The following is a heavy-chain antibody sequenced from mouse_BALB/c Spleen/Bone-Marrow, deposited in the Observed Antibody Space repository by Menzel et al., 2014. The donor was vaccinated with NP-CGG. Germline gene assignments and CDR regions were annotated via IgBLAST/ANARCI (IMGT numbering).Heavy chain of an antibody. J-gene: IGHJ3*01. Sequence: EVKLMESGGGLVKSGGSLKLSCAASGFTFSNYGMSWVRQTPEKRLEWVATISGGGSYTFYSDSVKGRFTISRDNAKNNLCLQLSSLRSEDKALYYCARHAYYDQTEVSFVYWGQGTLVTVSA. CDR3: ARHAYYDQTEVSFVY. V-gene: IGHV5-9-2*01. CDR1: GFTFSNYG. D-gene: IGHD2-4*01. CDR2: ISGGGSYT.